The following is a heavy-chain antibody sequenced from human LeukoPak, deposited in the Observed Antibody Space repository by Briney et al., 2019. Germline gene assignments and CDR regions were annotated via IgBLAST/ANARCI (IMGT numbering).Heavy chain of an antibody. J-gene: IGHJ4*02. D-gene: IGHD3-10*01. CDR3: TRDTDYGSATNYFDH. CDR2: ISWEGDTT. V-gene: IGHV3-43D*04. CDR1: GFTFDDYA. Sequence: PGGSLRLSYAASGFTFDDYAMHWVRQAPGKGLEWVSLISWEGDTTYYADSVRGRFTISRDNSKNSLYLQMNSLTADDTAFYYCTRDTDYGSATNYFDHWGQGTLVSVSS.